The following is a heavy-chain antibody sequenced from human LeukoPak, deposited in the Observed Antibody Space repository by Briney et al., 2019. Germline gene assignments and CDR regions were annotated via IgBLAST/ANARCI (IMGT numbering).Heavy chain of an antibody. V-gene: IGHV1-18*01. CDR1: GYTFTSYG. CDR3: ARFVYDSSGYSPSYTDY. J-gene: IGHJ4*02. Sequence: ASVKVSCKASGYTFTSYGISWVRRAPGQGLEWRGWISAYNGNTNYAQKLQGRVTMTTDTSTSTAYMELRSLRSDDTAVYYCARFVYDSSGYSPSYTDYWGQGTLVTVSS. D-gene: IGHD3-22*01. CDR2: ISAYNGNT.